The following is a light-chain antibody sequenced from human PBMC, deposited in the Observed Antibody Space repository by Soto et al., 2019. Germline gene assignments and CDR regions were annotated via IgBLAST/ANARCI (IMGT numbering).Light chain of an antibody. CDR1: QSVGRN. V-gene: IGKV3-15*01. J-gene: IGKJ4*01. Sequence: EIVMTQSPATLSVSPGERATLSCRASQSVGRNLAWYQQKPGQAPRLLIYGASTRGTGIPARFSGSGSGTEFTLTISSLQSEDFAIYSCQQYNHWPPLTFGGGTKVEIK. CDR3: QQYNHWPPLT. CDR2: GAS.